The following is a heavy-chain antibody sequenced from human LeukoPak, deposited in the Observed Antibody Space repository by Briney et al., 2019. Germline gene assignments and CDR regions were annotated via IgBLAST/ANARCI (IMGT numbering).Heavy chain of an antibody. V-gene: IGHV4-59*01. J-gene: IGHJ4*02. CDR2: IYYSGST. Sequence: PSETLSLTCTVSGGSISSYYWSWIRQPPGKGLEWIAYIYYSGSTNYNPSLKSRVTISIDTSKNQSSLKLSSVTAADTAVYYCASTFMVRGVIGFDYWGQGTLVTVSS. D-gene: IGHD3-10*01. CDR1: GGSISSYY. CDR3: ASTFMVRGVIGFDY.